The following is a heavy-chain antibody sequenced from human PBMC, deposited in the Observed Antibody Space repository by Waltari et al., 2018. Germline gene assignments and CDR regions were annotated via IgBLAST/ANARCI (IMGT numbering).Heavy chain of an antibody. J-gene: IGHJ4*02. CDR2: INQDGGER. V-gene: IGHV3-7*01. CDR1: GFTFSSYW. CDR3: ASGYYFDY. Sequence: EVQLVESGGGLVQPGGSLRLSCAASGFTFSSYWMPWVRQAPGKGVEVVAKINQDGGERYYVDSVKGRLTISRDNAKNALYLQMNRRRAEDTAVYYCASGYYFDYWGQGTLVTVSS.